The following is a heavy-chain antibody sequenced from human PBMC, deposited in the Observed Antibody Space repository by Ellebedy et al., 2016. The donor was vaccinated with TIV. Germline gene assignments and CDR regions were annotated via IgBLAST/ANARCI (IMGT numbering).Heavy chain of an antibody. CDR2: IFHTGDT. V-gene: IGHV4-59*01. Sequence: MPSETLSLTCTVSGASISSYYWSWIRQPPGKGLAWIGFIFHTGDTNYSPSLKSRVAISLDTSKNQFSLKLTSVTDADTAVYYCARGGASSKYFDYWGLGTLVTVSS. CDR1: GASISSYY. J-gene: IGHJ4*02. CDR3: ARGGASSKYFDY.